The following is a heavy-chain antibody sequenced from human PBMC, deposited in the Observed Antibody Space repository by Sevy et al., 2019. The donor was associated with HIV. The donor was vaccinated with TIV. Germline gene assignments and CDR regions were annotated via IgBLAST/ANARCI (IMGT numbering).Heavy chain of an antibody. CDR1: GGSISSGDYY. J-gene: IGHJ4*02. CDR3: ARASVDTAMVMAL. CDR2: IYYSGST. Sequence: KQSQTLSLTCTVSGGSISSGDYYWSWIRQPPGKGLEWIGYIYYSGSTYYNPSLKSRVTISVDTSKNQFSLKLSSVTAADTAVYYCARASVDTAMVMALWGQGTLVTVSS. V-gene: IGHV4-30-4*01. D-gene: IGHD5-18*01.